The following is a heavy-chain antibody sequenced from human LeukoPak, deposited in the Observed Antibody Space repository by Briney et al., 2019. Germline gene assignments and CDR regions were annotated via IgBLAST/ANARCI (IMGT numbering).Heavy chain of an antibody. CDR1: GGSFSGYY. J-gene: IGHJ4*02. D-gene: IGHD1-14*01. CDR2: INHSGST. V-gene: IGHV4-34*01. CDR3: ASASNRYIFDY. Sequence: SETLSLTCAVYGGSFSGYYWSWIRQPPGKGLEWIGEINHSGSTNYNPSLKSRVTISVDTSKNQFSLKLSSVTAADTAVCYCASASNRYIFDYWGQGTLVTVSS.